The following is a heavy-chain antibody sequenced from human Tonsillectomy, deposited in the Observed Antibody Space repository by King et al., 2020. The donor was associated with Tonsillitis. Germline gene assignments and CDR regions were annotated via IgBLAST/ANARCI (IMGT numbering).Heavy chain of an antibody. V-gene: IGHV4-34*01. D-gene: IGHD3-3*01. CDR3: ARGGGTIFGVIVADSYYYYMDV. J-gene: IGHJ6*03. CDR2: INHSGST. CDR1: GGSFSGYY. Sequence: VQLQQWGARLLKPSETLSLTCAVSGGSFSGYYWTWIRQPPGKGLEWIGEINHSGSTNYNPSLKSRVTISVDTSKNQFSLTLSSVTAADTAVYYCARGGGTIFGVIVADSYYYYMDVWGKGTTVTVSS.